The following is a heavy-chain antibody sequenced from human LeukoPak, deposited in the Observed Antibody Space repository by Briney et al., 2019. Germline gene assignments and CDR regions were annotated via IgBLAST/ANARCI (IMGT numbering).Heavy chain of an antibody. V-gene: IGHV3-11*03. Sequence: GGSLRLSCAASGFTFSDYYMSWIRQAPGKGLEWISYITSSSSDTNYADSVKGRFTISRDNAKKSLYLQINRLRPEDTAFYYCAKNYYGSATYYKPFDSWGLGTLVTVSS. CDR1: GFTFSDYY. J-gene: IGHJ4*02. CDR3: AKNYYGSATYYKPFDS. D-gene: IGHD3-10*01. CDR2: ITSSSSDT.